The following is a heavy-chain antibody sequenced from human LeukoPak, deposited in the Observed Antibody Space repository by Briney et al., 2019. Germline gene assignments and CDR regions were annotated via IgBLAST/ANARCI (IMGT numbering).Heavy chain of an antibody. J-gene: IGHJ6*03. Sequence: ASVKVSCKASGYIFRNYGVSWVRQAPGQGLEWMGWISGYNGNTNYAQKVQGRVTMTTGTSTDTAYMDLRSLRSDDTAVYYCARVSPHRLMAGDSYYMDVWGKGTTVTVSS. V-gene: IGHV1-18*01. CDR1: GYIFRNYG. D-gene: IGHD5-24*01. CDR3: ARVSPHRLMAGDSYYMDV. CDR2: ISGYNGNT.